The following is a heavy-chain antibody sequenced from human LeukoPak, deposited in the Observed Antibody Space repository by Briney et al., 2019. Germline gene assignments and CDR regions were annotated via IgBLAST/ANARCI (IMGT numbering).Heavy chain of an antibody. CDR1: GGSISSGGYY. CDR2: IYYSGST. D-gene: IGHD1-14*01. CDR3: ARGRRVRTGTTHQLDY. V-gene: IGHV4-31*03. Sequence: PSQTLSLTCTVSGGSISSGGYYWSWIRQHPGKGLEWIGYIYYSGSTYYNPSLKSRVTISVDTSKNQFSLKLSSVTAADTAVYYCARGRRVRTGTTHQLDYWGQGTLVTVSS. J-gene: IGHJ4*02.